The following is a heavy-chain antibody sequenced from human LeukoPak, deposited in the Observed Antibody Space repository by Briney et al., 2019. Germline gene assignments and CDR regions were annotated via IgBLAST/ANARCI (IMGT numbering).Heavy chain of an antibody. J-gene: IGHJ4*02. CDR1: GYTFTGHY. V-gene: IGHV1-2*02. CDR3: ARPDCSSTSCCFDY. CDR2: INPNSGGT. Sequence: ASVKVSCKASGYTFTGHYMHWLRQAPGQGLAWMGWINPNSGGTNYAQKFQGRVTMTRDTSISTLYMELSRLTSDDTAVYYCARPDCSSTSCCFDYWGQGTLVTVSS. D-gene: IGHD2-2*01.